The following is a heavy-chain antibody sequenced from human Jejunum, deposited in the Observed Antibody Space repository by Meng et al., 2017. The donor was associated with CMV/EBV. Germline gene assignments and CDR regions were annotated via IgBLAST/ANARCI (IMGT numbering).Heavy chain of an antibody. J-gene: IGHJ4*02. CDR1: GFTFSTYW. CDR2: IKQDGSEK. Sequence: LSCAASGFTFSTYWMTWVRQAPGKGLEWVANIKQDGSEKYYVDSVKGRFTISRDNAKNSLFLQMNSLRAEDTAMYYCARNARGSGYWGQGTLVTVSS. CDR3: ARNARGSGY. D-gene: IGHD3-10*01. V-gene: IGHV3-7*01.